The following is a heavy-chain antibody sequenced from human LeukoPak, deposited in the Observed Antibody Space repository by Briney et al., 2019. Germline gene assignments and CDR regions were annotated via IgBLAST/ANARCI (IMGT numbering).Heavy chain of an antibody. D-gene: IGHD6-13*01. Sequence: HPGGSLRLSCAASGFTFSSYGMHWVRQAPGKGLEWVAYIRYDGTDQNYADSVKGRFTISRDNSKNRLYLQMNSLRDEDTAVYYCAKDLVAAAGRYFDDWGQGTLVIVSS. J-gene: IGHJ4*02. CDR1: GFTFSSYG. CDR2: IRYDGTDQ. CDR3: AKDLVAAAGRYFDD. V-gene: IGHV3-30*02.